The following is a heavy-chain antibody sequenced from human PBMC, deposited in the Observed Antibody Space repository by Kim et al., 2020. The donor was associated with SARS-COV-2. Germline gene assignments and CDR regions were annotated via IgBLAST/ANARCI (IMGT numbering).Heavy chain of an antibody. V-gene: IGHV1-69*02. D-gene: IGHD3-10*01. CDR3: ATSGSGSFDI. CDR2: IIAILGLA. CDR1: GCTINSYC. Sequence: SVKVSCKASGCTINSYCISWVRQAPGQGLEWLGRIIAILGLANYAQNFEGRVAFTADRSPSTAYLELSSLRSDDTAVYYCATSGSGSFDICDQGSMVTV. J-gene: IGHJ3*02.